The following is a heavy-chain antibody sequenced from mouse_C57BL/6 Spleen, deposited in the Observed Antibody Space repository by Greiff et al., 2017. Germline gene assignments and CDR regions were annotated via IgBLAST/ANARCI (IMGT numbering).Heavy chain of an antibody. Sequence: QVQLQQPGAELVKPGASVKLSCKASGYPFPSYWMQWVKQRPGQGLEWIGEIDSSDSYTNYNQKFKGKATLTVDTSSSTAYMQLSSLTSEDSAVYYCARSGTSDYWGQGTTLTVSS. D-gene: IGHD4-1*01. CDR1: GYPFPSYW. J-gene: IGHJ2*01. CDR2: IDSSDSYT. CDR3: ARSGTSDY. V-gene: IGHV1-50*01.